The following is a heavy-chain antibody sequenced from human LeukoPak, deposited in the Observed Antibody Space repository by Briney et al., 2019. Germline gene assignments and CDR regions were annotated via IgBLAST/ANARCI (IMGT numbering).Heavy chain of an antibody. V-gene: IGHV1-46*01. CDR2: INPSGGST. CDR1: GYTFTSYY. D-gene: IGHD2-8*01. CDR3: AREDVLMVYAILGAFDI. Sequence: ASVKVSCKASGYTFTSYYMHLVRQAPGQGLEWMGIINPSGGSTSYAQKFQGRVTMTRDRSTSTVYMELSRLRSDDTAVYYCAREDVLMVYAILGAFDIWGQGTMVTVSS. J-gene: IGHJ3*02.